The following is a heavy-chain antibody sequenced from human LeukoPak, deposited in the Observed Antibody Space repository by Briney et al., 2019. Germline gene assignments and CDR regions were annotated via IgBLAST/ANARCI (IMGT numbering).Heavy chain of an antibody. CDR2: INEGGSIT. D-gene: IGHD3-3*01. J-gene: IGHJ4*02. CDR3: ARAYYDFWSGYGRSLDY. CDR1: GFTFRTYW. V-gene: IGHV3-74*01. Sequence: GGSLRLSCAVSGFTFRTYWMHWVRQVPGEGLVWVSRINEGGSITNYADSVKGRFSISRDNAKNTLYLQMNSLRAEDTAVYYCARAYYDFWSGYGRSLDYWGQGTLVTVSS.